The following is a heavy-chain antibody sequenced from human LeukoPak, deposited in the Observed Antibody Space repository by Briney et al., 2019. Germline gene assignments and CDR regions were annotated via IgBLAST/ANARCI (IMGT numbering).Heavy chain of an antibody. CDR3: AREDCSGGSCYPPPY. D-gene: IGHD2-15*01. J-gene: IGHJ4*02. Sequence: ASVKVSCKASGYTFTCYYMHWVRQAPGQGLEWMGWINPNSGGTNYAQKFQGRVTMTRDTSISTAYMELSRLRSDDTGVYYCAREDCSGGSCYPPPYWGQGTLVTVSS. V-gene: IGHV1-2*02. CDR2: INPNSGGT. CDR1: GYTFTCYY.